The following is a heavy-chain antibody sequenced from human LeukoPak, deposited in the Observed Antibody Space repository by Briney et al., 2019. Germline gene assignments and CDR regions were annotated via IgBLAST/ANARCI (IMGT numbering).Heavy chain of an antibody. CDR1: GYTFTSYD. CDR2: MNPNSGNT. D-gene: IGHD4-17*01. V-gene: IGHV1-8*01. J-gene: IGHJ3*02. CDR3: ARYFGDYDAFDI. Sequence: ASVKVSCKASGYTFTSYDINWVRQATGQGLEWMGLMNPNSGNTGYAQKFQGRVTMTRNTSISTAYMEMSSLRSEDTAVYYCARYFGDYDAFDIWGQGTMVTVSS.